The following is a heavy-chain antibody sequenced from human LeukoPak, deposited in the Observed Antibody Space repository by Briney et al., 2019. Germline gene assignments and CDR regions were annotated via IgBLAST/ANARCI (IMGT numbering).Heavy chain of an antibody. Sequence: AESLRLSCAASGFSFSGHWLNRVRQPPRKGLQRVANIKAGGSEKYYVDSVKGRFTISRDDAKRTVDLQMDNLRAEDTAIYYCAYRNNFEYWGQGALVTVSS. V-gene: IGHV3-7*05. J-gene: IGHJ4*02. CDR1: GFSFSGHW. CDR3: AYRNNFEY. CDR2: IKAGGSEK. D-gene: IGHD1-26*01.